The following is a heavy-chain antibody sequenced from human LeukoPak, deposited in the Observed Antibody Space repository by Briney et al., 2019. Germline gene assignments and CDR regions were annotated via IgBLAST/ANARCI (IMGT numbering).Heavy chain of an antibody. CDR2: ISAYNGNT. J-gene: IGHJ6*03. Sequence: ASVKVSCKASGYTFTSYGISWVRQAPGQGLEWMGWISAYNGNTNYAQKLQGRVTMTTDTSTSTAYMELRSLRPDDTAVYYCAREVATIAYYYYYYMDVWGKGTTVTVS. D-gene: IGHD5-12*01. CDR3: AREVATIAYYYYYYMDV. CDR1: GYTFTSYG. V-gene: IGHV1-18*01.